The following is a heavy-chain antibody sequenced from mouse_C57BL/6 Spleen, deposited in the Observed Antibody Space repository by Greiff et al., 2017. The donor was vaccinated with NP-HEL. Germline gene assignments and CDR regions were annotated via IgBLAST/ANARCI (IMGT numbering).Heavy chain of an antibody. CDR1: GFTFSDYG. CDR3: ARNDYDETGWFAY. D-gene: IGHD2-4*01. J-gene: IGHJ3*01. Sequence: EVKLMESGGGLVKPGGSLKLSCAASGFTFSDYGMHWVRQAPEKGLEWVAYISSGSSTIYYADTVKGRFTISRDNAKNTLCLQMTSLRSEDTAMYYCARNDYDETGWFAYWGQGTLVTVSA. CDR2: ISSGSSTI. V-gene: IGHV5-17*01.